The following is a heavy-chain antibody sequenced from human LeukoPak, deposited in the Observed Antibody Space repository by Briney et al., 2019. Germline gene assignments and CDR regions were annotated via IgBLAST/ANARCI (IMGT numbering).Heavy chain of an antibody. CDR2: MYYSGST. D-gene: IGHD3-22*01. Sequence: SETLSLTCNVSGGAVTGSTYYWAWIRQPPGKVLEWIGSMYYSGSTYYNPSLKSRVTISVDTSKNQFSLKLTSVTAADTATYYCARHYYDNTGYYYLDYWGQGTLVTVSS. CDR1: GGAVTGSTYY. CDR3: ARHYYDNTGYYYLDY. V-gene: IGHV4-39*01. J-gene: IGHJ4*02.